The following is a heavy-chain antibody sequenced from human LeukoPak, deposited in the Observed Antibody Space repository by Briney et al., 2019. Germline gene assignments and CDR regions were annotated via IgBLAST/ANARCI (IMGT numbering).Heavy chain of an antibody. CDR2: ISYDGSNK. J-gene: IGHJ4*02. V-gene: IGHV3-30*18. D-gene: IGHD5-24*01. CDR1: GFTFSSYG. Sequence: GGSLRLSCAASGFTFSSYGMHWVRQAPGKGLEWVAVISYDGSNKYYADSVKGRFTISRDNSKNTLYLQMNSLRAEDTAVYYCAKDGPRDGYNYFDYWGQGTLVTVSS. CDR3: AKDGPRDGYNYFDY.